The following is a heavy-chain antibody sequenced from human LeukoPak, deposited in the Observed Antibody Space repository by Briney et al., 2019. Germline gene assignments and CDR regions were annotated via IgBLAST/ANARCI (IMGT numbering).Heavy chain of an antibody. Sequence: GGSLRPSCAASGFTFSDYYMSWIRQAPGKGLEWVSYISSSGSTIYYADSVKGRFTISRDNAKNSLYLQMNSLRAEDTAVYYCARSIKLGYSSSWYLDYWGQGTLVTVSS. CDR3: ARSIKLGYSSSWYLDY. CDR1: GFTFSDYY. J-gene: IGHJ4*02. D-gene: IGHD6-13*01. V-gene: IGHV3-11*04. CDR2: ISSSGSTI.